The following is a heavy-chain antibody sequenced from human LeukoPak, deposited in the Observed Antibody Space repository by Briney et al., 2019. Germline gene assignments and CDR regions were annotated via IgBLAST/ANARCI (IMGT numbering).Heavy chain of an antibody. Sequence: PSETLSLTCTVSGGSISSYYWSWIRQPPGKGLEWIGYIYYSGGTNYNPSLKSRVTISVDTSKNQFSLKLSSVTAADTAVYYCARGTYGSGSYLPSYYFDYWGQGTLVTVSS. D-gene: IGHD3-10*01. CDR3: ARGTYGSGSYLPSYYFDY. CDR2: IYYSGGT. CDR1: GGSISSYY. V-gene: IGHV4-59*01. J-gene: IGHJ4*02.